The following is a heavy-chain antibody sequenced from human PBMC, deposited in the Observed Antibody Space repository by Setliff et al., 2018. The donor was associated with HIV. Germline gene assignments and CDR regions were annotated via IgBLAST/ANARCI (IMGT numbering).Heavy chain of an antibody. CDR2: IFYSGST. D-gene: IGHD6-13*01. V-gene: IGHV4-39*07. Sequence: SETLSLTCTVSSGSISSSNHYWGWIRQPPGKGLEVIGSIFYSGSTNYNPSLKSRVTISVDTSKNQFSLKLSSVTAADTAVYYCARGGSRGSWYWDYWGQGTLVTVSS. CDR3: ARGGSRGSWYWDY. CDR1: SGSISSSNHY. J-gene: IGHJ4*02.